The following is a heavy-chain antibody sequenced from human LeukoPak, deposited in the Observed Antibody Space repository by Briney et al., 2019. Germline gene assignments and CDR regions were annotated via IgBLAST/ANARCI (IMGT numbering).Heavy chain of an antibody. J-gene: IGHJ6*02. CDR3: AKRRTVDTAMVTHYYGMDV. Sequence: PGGSLRLSCAASGFTFSSHGIHWVRQAPGKGLEWVAVISYDGSDKYYADSVKGRFTISRDNSKNTVYPQMNSLRPEDTAVYYCAKRRTVDTAMVTHYYGMDVWGQGTTVTVSS. CDR1: GFTFSSHG. V-gene: IGHV3-30*18. D-gene: IGHD5-18*01. CDR2: ISYDGSDK.